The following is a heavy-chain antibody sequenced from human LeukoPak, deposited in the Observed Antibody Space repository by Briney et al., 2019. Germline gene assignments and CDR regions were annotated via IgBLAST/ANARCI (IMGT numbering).Heavy chain of an antibody. CDR2: ISAYNGNT. CDR1: GYTFTSYG. Sequence: GASVKVSCKASGYTFTSYGISWVRQAPGQGLEWMGWISAYNGNTNYAQKLQGRVTMTTDTSTSTAYMELRSLRSDDTAVYYCARDPEGRGSYYAPLRGSRYWGQGTLVTVSS. V-gene: IGHV1-18*01. CDR3: ARDPEGRGSYYAPLRGSRY. D-gene: IGHD1-26*01. J-gene: IGHJ4*02.